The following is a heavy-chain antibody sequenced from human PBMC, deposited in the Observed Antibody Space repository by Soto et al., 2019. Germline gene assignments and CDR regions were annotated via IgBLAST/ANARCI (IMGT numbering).Heavy chain of an antibody. D-gene: IGHD2-21*01. CDR2: IYHSGTT. J-gene: IGHJ6*02. CDR3: VRVAYSGVDYYSYGMDV. CDR1: GGSISTGGYS. V-gene: IGHV4-30-2*01. Sequence: QLQLQESGSGLVKPSQTLSLTCAVSGGSISTGGYSWSWIRQPPGKGLEWIGYIYHSGTTYYNPSLKSRVTLSLDRSKNQFSLKLSSVTAADTAVYYCVRVAYSGVDYYSYGMDVWGLGTTVTVSS.